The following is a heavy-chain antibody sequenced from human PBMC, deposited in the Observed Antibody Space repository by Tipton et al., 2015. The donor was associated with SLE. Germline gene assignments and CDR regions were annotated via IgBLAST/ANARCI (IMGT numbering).Heavy chain of an antibody. D-gene: IGHD6-19*01. CDR2: IYNSGGT. Sequence: TLSLTCIVSGGSISRGTYYWSWIRHHPRKGPEWIGYIYNSGGTYYNPSLKRRVTISIDTSRNQFSLNLNSVTAADTALYYCARAVAGNSEYFDYWGHGTLVTVSS. CDR3: ARAVAGNSEYFDY. J-gene: IGHJ4*01. V-gene: IGHV4-31*03. CDR1: GGSISRGTYY.